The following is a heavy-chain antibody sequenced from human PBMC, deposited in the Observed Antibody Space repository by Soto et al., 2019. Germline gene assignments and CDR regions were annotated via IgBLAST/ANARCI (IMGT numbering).Heavy chain of an antibody. Sequence: SETLSLTCTVSGGSISSSSYYWGWIRQPPGKGLEWIGSIYYSGSTYYNPSLKSRVTISVDTSKNQFSLKLSSVTAADTAVYYCARDYYYDSSGSLYYYYGMDVWGQGTTVTVSS. CDR1: GGSISSSSYY. D-gene: IGHD3-22*01. J-gene: IGHJ6*02. V-gene: IGHV4-39*02. CDR2: IYYSGST. CDR3: ARDYYYDSSGSLYYYYGMDV.